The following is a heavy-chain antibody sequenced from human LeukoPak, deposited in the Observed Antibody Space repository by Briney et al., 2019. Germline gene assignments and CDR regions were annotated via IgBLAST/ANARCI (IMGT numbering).Heavy chain of an antibody. CDR2: ISYDGSNK. V-gene: IGHV3-30-3*01. Sequence: PGRSLRLSCAASGFTFSSYAMHWVRQAPCKGLEWVAVISYDGSNKYYADSVKGRFTISRDNSKNTLYLQMNSLRAEDTAVYYCARPYDSSGYYDFLDYWGQGTLVTVSS. J-gene: IGHJ4*02. CDR1: GFTFSSYA. CDR3: ARPYDSSGYYDFLDY. D-gene: IGHD3-22*01.